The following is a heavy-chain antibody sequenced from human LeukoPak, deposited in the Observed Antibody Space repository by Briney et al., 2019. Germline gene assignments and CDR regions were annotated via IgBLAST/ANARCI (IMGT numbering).Heavy chain of an antibody. D-gene: IGHD3-22*01. Sequence: PGGSLRLSCAASGFTFSSYAMSWVRQAPGKGLEWVSTISGSGGRAYYADSVKGRFAFSRDNSKNTLYLQMNSLRAEDTAVYYCAKDRGAYYDGSGYYSCFDYWGQGTLVTVSS. V-gene: IGHV3-23*01. J-gene: IGHJ4*02. CDR1: GFTFSSYA. CDR3: AKDRGAYYDGSGYYSCFDY. CDR2: ISGSGGRA.